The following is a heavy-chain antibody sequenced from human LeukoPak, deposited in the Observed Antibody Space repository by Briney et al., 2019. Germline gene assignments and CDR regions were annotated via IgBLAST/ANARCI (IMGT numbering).Heavy chain of an antibody. CDR3: ARANYGGNFRSENWFDP. V-gene: IGHV4-59*01. CDR2: IYYSGST. CDR1: GGSISSYY. Sequence: SETLSLTCTVSGGSISSYYWSWIRQPPGKGLEWIGYIYYSGSTNYNPSLKSRVTISVDTSKNQFSLKLSSVTAADTAVYYCARANYGGNFRSENWFDPWGQGTLVTVSS. J-gene: IGHJ5*02. D-gene: IGHD4-17*01.